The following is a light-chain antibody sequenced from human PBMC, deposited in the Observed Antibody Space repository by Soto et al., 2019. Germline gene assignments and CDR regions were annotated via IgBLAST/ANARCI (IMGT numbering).Light chain of an antibody. CDR2: TAS. CDR1: QGIRNY. CDR3: QQYNTYPPT. J-gene: IGKJ1*01. Sequence: DIQMTQSPSSLSASVGDRVTITCRASQGIRNYLAWFQQKPGQAPKSLIYTASSLQSGVPSRFSGSGSGTDFTLTISSLQPEDFATYYCQQYNTYPPTFGRGTKVEIE. V-gene: IGKV1-16*01.